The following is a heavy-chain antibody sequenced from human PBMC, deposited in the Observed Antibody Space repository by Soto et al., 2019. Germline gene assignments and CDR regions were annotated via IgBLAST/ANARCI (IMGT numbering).Heavy chain of an antibody. CDR1: GGSISSNY. CDR3: AREDSQYDYFDY. V-gene: IGHV4-59*01. CDR2: VFHTGST. J-gene: IGHJ4*02. Sequence: SETLSLTCIISGGSISSNYWSWLRQSPGMGLEWIGYVFHTGSTNYNPSLKSRVTISVDMSKNQFSLRLTSVTAADTAVYYCAREDSQYDYFDYWGQGTLVTVSS. D-gene: IGHD2-15*01.